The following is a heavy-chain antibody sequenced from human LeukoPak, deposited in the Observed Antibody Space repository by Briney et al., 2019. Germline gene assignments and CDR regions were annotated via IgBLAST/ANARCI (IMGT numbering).Heavy chain of an antibody. D-gene: IGHD3-10*01. V-gene: IGHV3-7*03. J-gene: IGHJ4*02. CDR2: IKKDGSEK. CDR3: ARRRGVTFGDFDY. Sequence: GGSLRLSCAASGFTFSSYWMSWVRQAPGKGLEWVANIKKDGSEKYYVDSVKGRFTISRDNAKTSLYLQMNSLRAEDTAVYYCARRRGVTFGDFDYWGQGTLVTVSS. CDR1: GFTFSSYW.